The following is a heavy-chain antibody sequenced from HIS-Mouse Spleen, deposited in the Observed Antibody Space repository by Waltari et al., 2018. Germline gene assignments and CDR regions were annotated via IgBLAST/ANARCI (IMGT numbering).Heavy chain of an antibody. CDR1: GWSFSGYY. Sequence: QVQLQQWGAGLLKPSETLSLTCAVSGWSFSGYYWSWIRQPPGKGLEWIGEINHSGSTNYNPSLKSRVTISVDTSKNQFSLKLSSVTAADTAVYYCARMGPASGSYGDYWGQGTLVTVSS. V-gene: IGHV4-34*01. CDR2: INHSGST. D-gene: IGHD1-26*01. CDR3: ARMGPASGSYGDY. J-gene: IGHJ4*02.